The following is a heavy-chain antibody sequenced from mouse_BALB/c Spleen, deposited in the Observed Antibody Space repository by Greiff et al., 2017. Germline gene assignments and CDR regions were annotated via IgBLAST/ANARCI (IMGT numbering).Heavy chain of an antibody. Sequence: DVMLVESGGGLVKPGGSLKLSCAASGFTFSSYAMSWVRQTPEKRLEWVASISSGGSTYYPDSVKGRFTISRDNARNILYLQMSSLRSEDTAMYYCARGVGNYEDYAMDYWGQGTSVTVSS. D-gene: IGHD2-1*01. CDR3: ARGVGNYEDYAMDY. CDR2: ISSGGST. V-gene: IGHV5-6-5*01. CDR1: GFTFSSYA. J-gene: IGHJ4*01.